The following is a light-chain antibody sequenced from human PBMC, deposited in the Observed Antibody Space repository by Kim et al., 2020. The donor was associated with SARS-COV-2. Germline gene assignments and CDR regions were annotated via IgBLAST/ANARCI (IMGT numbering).Light chain of an antibody. Sequence: DVQMTQSPYSVSASIGDRVIITCRASQDIDTWLAWYQQRPGTAPKLLIHSASSLQSGVPSRFSGSGSGTDFTLTINNVQPEDSATYYCQQANRFPYFTFGPGTKVDIK. CDR3: QQANRFPYFT. CDR2: SAS. CDR1: QDIDTW. V-gene: IGKV1-12*02. J-gene: IGKJ3*01.